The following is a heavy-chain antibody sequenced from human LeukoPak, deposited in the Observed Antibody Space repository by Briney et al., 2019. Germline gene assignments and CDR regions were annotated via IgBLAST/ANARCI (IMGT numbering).Heavy chain of an antibody. J-gene: IGHJ3*02. CDR1: GYTFTGYY. Sequence: ASVKVSCKASGYTFTGYYMHWVRQAPGQGLEWMGRINPNSGGTNYAQKFQGRVTMTRDTSISTAYMELSRLRSDDTAVYYCATWNDHDNDAFDIWGQGTMVTVSS. V-gene: IGHV1-2*06. CDR3: ATWNDHDNDAFDI. CDR2: INPNSGGT. D-gene: IGHD1-1*01.